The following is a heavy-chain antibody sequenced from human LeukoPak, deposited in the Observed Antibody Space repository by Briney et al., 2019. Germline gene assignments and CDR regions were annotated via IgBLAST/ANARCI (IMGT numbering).Heavy chain of an antibody. J-gene: IGHJ4*02. V-gene: IGHV1-2*02. CDR1: GYTFTSYD. Sequence: GASVKVSCKASGYTFTSYDINWVRQATGQGLEWMGWMNPNSGGTNYAQKFQGRVTMTRDTSISTAYMELSRLRSDDTAVYYCARESQHQEWLNVYYFDYWGQGTLVTVSS. CDR2: MNPNSGGT. D-gene: IGHD3-3*01. CDR3: ARESQHQEWLNVYYFDY.